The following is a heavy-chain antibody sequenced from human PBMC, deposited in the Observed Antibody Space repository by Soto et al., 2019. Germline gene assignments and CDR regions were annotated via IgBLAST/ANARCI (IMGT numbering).Heavy chain of an antibody. J-gene: IGHJ3*02. D-gene: IGHD4-17*01. Sequence: PGRSLRLSCAASGFTVSTNYMSCVRQAPGKGLEWVSNLYADGNAFYADSVRGRFTVSSDNSRNAFSLQMNSLRAEDTAVYYCARDYDYCDAGALDIWGQGTMVTVSS. V-gene: IGHV3-53*01. CDR1: GFTVSTNY. CDR2: LYADGNA. CDR3: ARDYDYCDAGALDI.